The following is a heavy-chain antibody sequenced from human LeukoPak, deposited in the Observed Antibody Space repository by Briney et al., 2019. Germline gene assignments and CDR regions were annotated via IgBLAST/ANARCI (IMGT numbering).Heavy chain of an antibody. CDR3: ARPIRGSYVEDAFDM. D-gene: IGHD1-26*01. CDR1: GYXFSDYY. V-gene: IGHV1-2*02. Sequence: VASVKVSCKTSGYXFSDYYFHWVRQAPGQGLEWMGWINPSSGGTKYVQKFQGRVTMTRDTSISTGYMELSRLRSDDTAVYYCARPIRGSYVEDAFDMWGQGTMVTVSA. J-gene: IGHJ3*02. CDR2: INPSSGGT.